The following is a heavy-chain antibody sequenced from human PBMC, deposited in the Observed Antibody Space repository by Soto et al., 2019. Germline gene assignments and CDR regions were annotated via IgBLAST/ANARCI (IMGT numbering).Heavy chain of an antibody. V-gene: IGHV1-69*06. CDR2: IIPIFGTA. J-gene: IGHJ6*02. D-gene: IGHD6-13*01. CDR1: GGTFSSYA. CDR3: ARLQQLHYYYYGMDV. Sequence: SVKVSCKASGGTFSSYAISWVRQAPGQGLEWMGGIIPIFGTANYAQKFQGRVTITADKSTSTAYMELSSLRSEDTAVYYCARLQQLHYYYYGMDVWGQGTTVTVSS.